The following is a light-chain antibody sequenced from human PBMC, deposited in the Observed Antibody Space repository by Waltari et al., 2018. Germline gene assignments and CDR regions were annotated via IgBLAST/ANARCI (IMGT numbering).Light chain of an antibody. CDR1: SSNIGAGFD. CDR3: QSYDSGLSGVV. CDR2: GNT. J-gene: IGLJ2*01. Sequence: QSVLTQPPSVSGAPGQRVTISCTGSSSNIGAGFDVHWYQQLPGTAPKLLIYGNTNRSSGVPDRFSGSKSGPSASLAITGLQAEDEADYYCQSYDSGLSGVVFGGGTKLTVL. V-gene: IGLV1-40*01.